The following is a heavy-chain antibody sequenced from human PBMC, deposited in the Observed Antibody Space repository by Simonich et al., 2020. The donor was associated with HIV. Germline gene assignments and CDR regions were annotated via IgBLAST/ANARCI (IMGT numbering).Heavy chain of an antibody. CDR2: ISRDGSST. CDR1: GFTFSSYW. V-gene: IGHV3-74*01. J-gene: IGHJ6*02. D-gene: IGHD4-4*01. CDR3: AGVGVTPYYYYAMDV. Sequence: EYGGALVQPGGSLRLSCAASGFTFSSYWMHWVRQAPGKGLVWVSRISRDGSSTSYADSVKGRFTISRDNAKNTLYLQMNSLRAEDTAVYYCAGVGVTPYYYYAMDVWGQGTTVTVSS.